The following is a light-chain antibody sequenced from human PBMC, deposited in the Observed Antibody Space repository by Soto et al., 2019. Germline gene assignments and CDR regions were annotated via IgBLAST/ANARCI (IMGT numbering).Light chain of an antibody. CDR3: QQYNLHPYT. CDR1: QSIVNW. Sequence: DIQMTQSPSTLSASVGDRVIITCRASQSIVNWLAWYQQKPGKAPNLLISDASNLESGVPPRFSGVGSGTDFTLTISSLQPDDSATYYCQQYNLHPYTFGQGTKLEIK. CDR2: DAS. V-gene: IGKV1-5*01. J-gene: IGKJ2*01.